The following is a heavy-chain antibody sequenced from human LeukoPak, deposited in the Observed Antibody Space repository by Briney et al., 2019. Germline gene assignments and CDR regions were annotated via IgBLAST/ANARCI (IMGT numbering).Heavy chain of an antibody. V-gene: IGHV3-30-3*02. Sequence: PGGSLRLSCAASGFTFSSYAMHWVRQAPGKGLEWVAVISYDGSNKYYADSVKGRFTISRDNSKNTLYLQMNSLRAEDTAVYYCAKILAPAAKSYFDYWGQGTLVTVSS. CDR3: AKILAPAAKSYFDY. CDR2: ISYDGSNK. D-gene: IGHD2-2*01. CDR1: GFTFSSYA. J-gene: IGHJ4*02.